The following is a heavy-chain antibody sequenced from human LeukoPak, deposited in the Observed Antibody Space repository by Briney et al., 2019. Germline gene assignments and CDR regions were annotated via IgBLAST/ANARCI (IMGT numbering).Heavy chain of an antibody. J-gene: IGHJ4*02. CDR3: ARVHPYDILTGYCDY. CDR1: GFTFSSYS. V-gene: IGHV3-21*04. Sequence: GGSLRLSCAASGFTFSSYSMNWVRQAPGKGLEWVSSISSSSSYIYYADSVKGRFTISRDNAKNSLYLQMNSLRAEDTAVYYCARVHPYDILTGYCDYWGQGTLVTVSS. CDR2: ISSSSSYI. D-gene: IGHD3-9*01.